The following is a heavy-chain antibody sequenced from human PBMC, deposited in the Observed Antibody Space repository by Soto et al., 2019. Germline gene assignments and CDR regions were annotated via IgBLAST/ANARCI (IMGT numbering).Heavy chain of an antibody. CDR3: ARVEGEYDFWSGYSGYFDY. D-gene: IGHD3-3*01. CDR2: ISAYNGNT. Sequence: QVQLVQSGAEVKKPGASVKVSCKASGYTFTSYGISWVRQAPGQGLEWMGWISAYNGNTNYAQKLQGRVTMTTDPSTSTAYMELRSLRSDDTAVYYCARVEGEYDFWSGYSGYFDYWGQGTLVTVSS. CDR1: GYTFTSYG. V-gene: IGHV1-18*01. J-gene: IGHJ4*02.